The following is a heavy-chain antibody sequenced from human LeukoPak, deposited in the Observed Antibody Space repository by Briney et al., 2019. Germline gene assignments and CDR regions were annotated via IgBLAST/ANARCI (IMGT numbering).Heavy chain of an antibody. V-gene: IGHV4-31*03. CDR2: IYYSGST. CDR3: ARANAGITFDY. D-gene: IGHD1-14*01. CDR1: GGSISSGGSY. Sequence: PSETLSLTCTVSGGSISSGGSYWSWIRRHPGKGLEWIGYIYYSGSTYYNPSLKSRVTISVDTSKNQFSLKLSSVTAADTAVYYCARANAGITFDYWGQGTLVTVSS. J-gene: IGHJ4*02.